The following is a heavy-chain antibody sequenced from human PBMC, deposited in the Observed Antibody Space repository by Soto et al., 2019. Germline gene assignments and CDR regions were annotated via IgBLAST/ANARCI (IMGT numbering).Heavy chain of an antibody. V-gene: IGHV3-53*01. CDR3: GTHPGGGGY. CDR2: IYSGGYT. CDR1: GFTVSNNY. J-gene: IGHJ4*02. D-gene: IGHD3-10*01. Sequence: EVQLVESGGGLIQPGGSLRLSCAVSGFTVSNNYMSWVRQAPGKGLEGVSVIYSGGYTAYGDSVKGRFTISRDNSKNPIYLQMKRPGPADRAVYSCGTHPGGGGYWGQGTLVTVSS.